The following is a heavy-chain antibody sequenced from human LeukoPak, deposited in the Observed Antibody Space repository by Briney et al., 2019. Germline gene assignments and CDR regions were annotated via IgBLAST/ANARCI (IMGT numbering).Heavy chain of an antibody. V-gene: IGHV4-31*03. CDR3: ARDRGSSWPIDY. CDR1: GGSISSGGYY. Sequence: SQTLSLTCTVSGGSISSGGYYWSWIRQHPGKGLEWIGYIYYSGSTYYNPSLKSRVTISVDTSKNQFSLKLSSVTAADTAVYYCARDRGSSWPIDYWGRGTLVTVSS. J-gene: IGHJ4*02. CDR2: IYYSGST. D-gene: IGHD6-13*01.